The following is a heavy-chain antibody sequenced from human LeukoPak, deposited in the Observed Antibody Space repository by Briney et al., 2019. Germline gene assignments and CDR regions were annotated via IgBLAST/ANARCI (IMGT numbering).Heavy chain of an antibody. CDR2: INHSGST. J-gene: IGHJ4*02. CDR3: ARSIPLIRKPDY. Sequence: PSETLSLTCAVYGGSFSGYYWSWIRQPPEKGLEWIGEINHSGSTNYNPSLKSRVTISVDTSKNQFSLKLSSVTAADTAVYYCARSIPLIRKPDYWGQGTLVTVSS. CDR1: GGSFSGYY. V-gene: IGHV4-34*01. D-gene: IGHD1-14*01.